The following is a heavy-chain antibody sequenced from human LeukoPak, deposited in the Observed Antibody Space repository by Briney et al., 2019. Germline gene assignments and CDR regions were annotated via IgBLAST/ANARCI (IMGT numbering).Heavy chain of an antibody. CDR2: IYYSGST. J-gene: IGHJ3*02. Sequence: PSETLSLTCTVSGGPISSYDWRWIRQPPGKGLEWIGYIYYSGSTNYNPSLKSRVTISLDMSKNQFSLKLNSVTATDTAVYYCARGGGLFNIWGQGTMVTVSS. D-gene: IGHD2-21*01. V-gene: IGHV4-59*01. CDR1: GGPISSYD. CDR3: ARGGGLFNI.